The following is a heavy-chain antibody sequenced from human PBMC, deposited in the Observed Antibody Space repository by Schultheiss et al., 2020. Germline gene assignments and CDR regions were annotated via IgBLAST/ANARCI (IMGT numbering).Heavy chain of an antibody. Sequence: GGSLRLSCKDSGYRFTSYWIGWVRQMPGKGLEWMGIIYPGDSDTRYSPSFQGQVTISADKSISTAYLQWSSLKASDTAMYYCARLAYSSSFHNNWFDPWGQGTLVTVSS. J-gene: IGHJ5*02. D-gene: IGHD6-13*01. V-gene: IGHV5-51*01. CDR2: IYPGDSDT. CDR3: ARLAYSSSFHNNWFDP. CDR1: GYRFTSYW.